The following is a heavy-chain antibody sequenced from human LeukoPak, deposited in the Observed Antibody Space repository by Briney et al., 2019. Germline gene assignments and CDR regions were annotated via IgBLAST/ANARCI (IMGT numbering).Heavy chain of an antibody. CDR3: ARDRIAIFGVVTHGYFDY. CDR2: IYTSGST. D-gene: IGHD3-3*01. CDR1: GGPISSGDYY. J-gene: IGHJ4*02. V-gene: IGHV4-61*02. Sequence: TSETLSLTCTVSGGPISSGDYYWSWIRQPAGKGLEWIGRIYTSGSTVYSPSLKSRVTISVDTSKNQFALKLNSVTAADTAVYYCARDRIAIFGVVTHGYFDYWGQGTLVTVSS.